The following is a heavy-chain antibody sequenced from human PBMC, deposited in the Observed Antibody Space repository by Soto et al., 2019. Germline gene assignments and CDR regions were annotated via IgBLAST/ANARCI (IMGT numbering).Heavy chain of an antibody. D-gene: IGHD2-15*01. Sequence: QVQLVQSGAEVKKPGSSVKVSCKASGGTFSSYAISWVRQAPGQGLEWMGGIIPIFGTANYAQKFQGRVTITADDSTSTAHIELSSLRSEDPAVYYCARSDIVVVVAAGGFDYWGQGTLVTVSS. CDR2: IIPIFGTA. CDR3: ARSDIVVVVAAGGFDY. CDR1: GGTFSSYA. V-gene: IGHV1-69*12. J-gene: IGHJ4*02.